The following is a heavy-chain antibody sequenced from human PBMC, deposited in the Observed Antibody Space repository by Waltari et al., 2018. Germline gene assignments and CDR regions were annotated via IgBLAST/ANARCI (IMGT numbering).Heavy chain of an antibody. CDR1: GFSFSSYW. CDR3: ARESSSFSNYISYGMDV. CDR2: IKQDGSEQ. Sequence: EVQLVESGGGLVQPGGSLRLSCAVSGFSFSSYWMTWVRQAPGKGLEWVANIKQDGSEQNYVDSVKGRFTISRDNANNSLYLQMHSLRAEDTAVYSCARESSSFSNYISYGMDVWGQGTTVTVS. D-gene: IGHD4-4*01. V-gene: IGHV3-7*01. J-gene: IGHJ6*02.